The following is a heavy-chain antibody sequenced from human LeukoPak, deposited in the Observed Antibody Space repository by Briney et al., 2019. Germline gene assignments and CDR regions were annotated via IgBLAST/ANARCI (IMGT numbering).Heavy chain of an antibody. Sequence: GGSLRLSCLASGFTYSNYAMSWVRQAPGKGLEWVANIKEDGSEKYYVDSVKGQFTISRDNAKNSLYLQMNSLRAEDTAVYYCARDPGIAARPIDYWGQGTLVTVSS. CDR1: GFTYSNYA. V-gene: IGHV3-7*01. J-gene: IGHJ4*02. D-gene: IGHD6-6*01. CDR3: ARDPGIAARPIDY. CDR2: IKEDGSEK.